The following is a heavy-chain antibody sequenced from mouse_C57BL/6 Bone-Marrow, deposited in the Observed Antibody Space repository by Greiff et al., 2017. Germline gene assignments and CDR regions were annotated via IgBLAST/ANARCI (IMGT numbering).Heavy chain of an antibody. Sequence: QFQLQQPGAELVRPGASVRLSCTASGYTFTGYCMPWVKQRPGQGLEWIGMIHPNSGSTNYNEKFKSKATLTVSKSSSTAYLQRRSLTSEDSAVYYCAWWYYGRKDWYFEVWGTGTTGTVSS. D-gene: IGHD1-1*01. V-gene: IGHV1-64*01. J-gene: IGHJ1*03. CDR1: GYTFTGYC. CDR3: AWWYYGRKDWYFEV. CDR2: IHPNSGST.